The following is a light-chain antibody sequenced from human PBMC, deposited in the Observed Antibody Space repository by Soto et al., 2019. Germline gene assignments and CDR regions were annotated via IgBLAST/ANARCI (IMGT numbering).Light chain of an antibody. CDR3: QKYYSTPWT. CDR1: QSVLYSSNNKNY. V-gene: IGKV4-1*01. J-gene: IGKJ1*01. CDR2: WAS. Sequence: DIVMTQSPDSLAVSLGERATINCKSSQSVLYSSNNKNYLAWYQQKPGQPPKLLIYWASTREYGVPDRFSGSVSETDFTLTISSLQAEDVAVYYFQKYYSTPWTFGQGTKVEIK.